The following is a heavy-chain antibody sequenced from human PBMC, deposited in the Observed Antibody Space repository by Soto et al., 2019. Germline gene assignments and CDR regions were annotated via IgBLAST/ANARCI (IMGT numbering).Heavy chain of an antibody. CDR3: ASGLSGNYPFDF. Sequence: LRLSCAASGFTFSTFAMGWVRQAPGKGLEWIGSIYHSGSTYYNPSLKSRVTISVDTSKNQFSLKLTSVTAADTAVYYCASGLSGNYPFDFWGQGTLVTVSS. CDR1: GFTFSTFAM. CDR2: IYHSGST. D-gene: IGHD1-26*01. J-gene: IGHJ4*02. V-gene: IGHV4-38-2*01.